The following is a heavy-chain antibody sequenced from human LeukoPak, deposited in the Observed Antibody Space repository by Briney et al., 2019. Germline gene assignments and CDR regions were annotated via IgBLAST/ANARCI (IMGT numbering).Heavy chain of an antibody. J-gene: IGHJ4*02. Sequence: GGSLRLSCAASGFTFSSYGMHWVRQAPGKGLEWVAVISYDGSNKYYADSVKGRFTISRDNSKNTLYLQMNSLRAEDTAVYYCAKRALQLVRSWVDYWGQGTLVTVSS. CDR1: GFTFSSYG. V-gene: IGHV3-30*18. CDR3: AKRALQLVRSWVDY. D-gene: IGHD6-13*01. CDR2: ISYDGSNK.